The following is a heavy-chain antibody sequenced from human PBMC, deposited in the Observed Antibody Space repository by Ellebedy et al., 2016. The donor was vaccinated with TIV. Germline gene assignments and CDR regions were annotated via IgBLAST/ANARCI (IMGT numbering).Heavy chain of an antibody. CDR1: GYKFINYG. Sequence: AASVKVSCKASGYKFINYGYTWVRQAPGQGLEWVGYISSHNGNSNYGKNFEGRVTMTTDRPTATVFMELGSLRSDDTAMYYCARTGYSSSWPDFWGQGTLVTVSS. J-gene: IGHJ4*02. CDR2: ISSHNGNS. V-gene: IGHV1-18*04. CDR3: ARTGYSSSWPDF. D-gene: IGHD5-18*01.